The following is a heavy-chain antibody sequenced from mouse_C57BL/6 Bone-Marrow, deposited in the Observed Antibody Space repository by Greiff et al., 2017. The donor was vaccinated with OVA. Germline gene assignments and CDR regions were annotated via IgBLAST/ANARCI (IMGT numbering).Heavy chain of an antibody. CDR2: IDPSDSYP. V-gene: IGHV1-69*01. D-gene: IGHD1-1*01. Sequence: QVQLQQPGAELVMPGASVKLSCKASGYTFTSYWMHWVKQRPGQGLEWIGEIDPSDSYPNYNQKFKGKSTLTVDKSSSTAYMQLSSLTSEDSAVYYCAREGYYYGSSPYFDYWGQGTTLTVSS. CDR1: GYTFTSYW. CDR3: AREGYYYGSSPYFDY. J-gene: IGHJ2*01.